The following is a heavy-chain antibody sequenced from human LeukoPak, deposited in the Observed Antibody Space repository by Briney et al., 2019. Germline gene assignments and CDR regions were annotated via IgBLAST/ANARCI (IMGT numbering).Heavy chain of an antibody. CDR1: GLTFSTSP. CDR2: IRASDDTT. V-gene: IGHV3-23*01. CDR3: RFYTSGSDY. D-gene: IGHD3-22*01. J-gene: IGHJ4*02. Sequence: GGSLRLSCDVFGLTFSTSPMRWVRQAPGKGLEWVSGIRASDDTTYYVDSVKGRFTVSRDNSKNTLYLQMNSLTVEDTAVYYCRFYTSGSDYWGQGTLVTVSS.